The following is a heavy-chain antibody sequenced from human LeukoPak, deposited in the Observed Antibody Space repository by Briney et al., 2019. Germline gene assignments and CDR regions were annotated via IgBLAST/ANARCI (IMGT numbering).Heavy chain of an antibody. J-gene: IGHJ4*02. CDR3: AKDIWLVADGYQTFDL. CDR1: GFTFSNYA. D-gene: IGHD5-18*01. Sequence: AGESLRLSCAPSGFTFSNYAMSWVRLAPGKGLEWISGVTPGGNIPSYADSVKGRFTISRDNSRNILYLQMGSLRAADTALYYCAKDIWLVADGYQTFDLGGQGTLVTVSS. V-gene: IGHV3-23*01. CDR2: VTPGGNIP.